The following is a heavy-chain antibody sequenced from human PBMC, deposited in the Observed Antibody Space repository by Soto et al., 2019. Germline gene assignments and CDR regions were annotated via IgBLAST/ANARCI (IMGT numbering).Heavy chain of an antibody. J-gene: IGHJ6*02. V-gene: IGHV1-24*01. CDR1: GYTLTELS. D-gene: IGHD6-13*01. Sequence: ASVKVSCKVSGYTLTELSMHWVRQAPGKGLEWMGGFDPEDGETIYAQKFQGRVTMTEDTSTDTAYMELSSLRSEDTAVYYCATDSRMLGYDSSSLYYYYYGMDVWGQGTTVTVSS. CDR3: ATDSRMLGYDSSSLYYYYYGMDV. CDR2: FDPEDGET.